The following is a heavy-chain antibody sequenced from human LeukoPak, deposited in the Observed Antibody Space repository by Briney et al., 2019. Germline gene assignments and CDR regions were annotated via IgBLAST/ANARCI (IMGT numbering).Heavy chain of an antibody. D-gene: IGHD5/OR15-5a*01. Sequence: SSETLSLTCAVSGYSISSGYDWGWIRQPPGKGLEWIGSVYPSGTYYNPSLKSRVTISVDMSKNHFSLRLSSVTAADTAVYYCARQRSTNCFDPWGQGTLVTVSS. J-gene: IGHJ5*02. CDR1: GYSISSGYD. CDR2: VYPSGT. CDR3: ARQRSTNCFDP. V-gene: IGHV4-38-2*01.